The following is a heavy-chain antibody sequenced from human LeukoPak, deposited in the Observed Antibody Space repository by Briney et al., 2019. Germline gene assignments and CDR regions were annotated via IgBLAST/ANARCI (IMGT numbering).Heavy chain of an antibody. CDR2: IIPIFGTA. Sequence: VASVKVSCKASGGTFSSYAISWVRQAPGQGLEWMGGIIPIFGTANYAQKFQGRVTITAGESTSTAYMELSSLRSEDTAVYYCARELAAAGPATDYWGQGTLVTVSS. V-gene: IGHV1-69*13. D-gene: IGHD6-13*01. CDR3: ARELAAAGPATDY. J-gene: IGHJ4*02. CDR1: GGTFSSYA.